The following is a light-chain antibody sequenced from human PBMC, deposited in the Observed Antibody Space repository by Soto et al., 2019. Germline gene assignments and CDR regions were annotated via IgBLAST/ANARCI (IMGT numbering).Light chain of an antibody. J-gene: IGLJ1*01. CDR1: SSNIGNNY. V-gene: IGLV1-51*02. CDR3: GTWDSSLSAGPYV. Sequence: QSVLTQPPSVSAAPGQKVTISCSGSSSNIGNNYVYWYQQLPGTAPKLLIYENNKRPSGIPDRFSGSKSGTSATLGITGLQTGDEADYYCGTWDSSLSAGPYVFGTGTKLTVL. CDR2: ENN.